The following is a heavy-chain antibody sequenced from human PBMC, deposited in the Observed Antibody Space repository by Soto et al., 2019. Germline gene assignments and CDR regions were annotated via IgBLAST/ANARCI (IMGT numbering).Heavy chain of an antibody. J-gene: IGHJ4*02. D-gene: IGHD1-7*01. Sequence: SETLSLTCTVSGGSISSRGYYLGWIRQPPGKGLEWIGTIYYSGSTYYNPSLKSRVTISVDRSKNQFSLKLSSVTAAYTAVYYCARVNYEEFGYCFDYWGQGTLVTVSS. CDR3: ARVNYEEFGYCFDY. V-gene: IGHV4-39*07. CDR2: IYYSGST. CDR1: GGSISSRGYY.